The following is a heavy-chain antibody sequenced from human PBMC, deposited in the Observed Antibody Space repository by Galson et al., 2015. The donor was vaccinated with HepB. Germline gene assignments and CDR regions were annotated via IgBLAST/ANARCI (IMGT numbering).Heavy chain of an antibody. CDR3: ATARVAQRTNWFDP. V-gene: IGHV1-69-2*01. CDR1: GYTFTDYY. CDR2: VDPEDGET. J-gene: IGHJ5*02. Sequence: VKVSCKVSGYTFTDYYMHWVQQAPGKGLEWMGLVDPEDGETIYAEKFQGRVTITADTSTDTAYMELSSLRSEDTAVYYCATARVAQRTNWFDPWGQGTLVTVSS. D-gene: IGHD5-12*01.